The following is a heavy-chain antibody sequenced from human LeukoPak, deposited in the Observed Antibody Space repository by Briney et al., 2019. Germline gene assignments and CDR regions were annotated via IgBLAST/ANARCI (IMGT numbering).Heavy chain of an antibody. CDR2: ISGNGVST. CDR3: AKDQQQLGDAVYYFDY. V-gene: IGHV3-23*01. CDR1: GFTFSSSA. Sequence: PGGSLRLSCAASGFTFSSSAMSWVRQAPGKGLEWVSVISGNGVSTHYADSVKGRFTISRDNSKNTLYLQMNSLRAEDTAVYYCAKDQQQLGDAVYYFDYWGQGTLVTVPS. J-gene: IGHJ4*02. D-gene: IGHD6-6*01.